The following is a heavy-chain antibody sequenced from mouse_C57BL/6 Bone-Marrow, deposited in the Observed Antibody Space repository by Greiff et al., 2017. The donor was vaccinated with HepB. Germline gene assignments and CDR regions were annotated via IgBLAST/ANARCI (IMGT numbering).Heavy chain of an antibody. CDR2: ISSGGDYI. CDR3: TRAHSNFAWFAY. Sequence: EVKLVESGEGLVKPGGSLKLSCAASGFTFSSYAMSWVRQTPEKRLEWVAYISSGGDYIYYADTVKGRFTISRDNARNTLYLQMSSLKSEDTAMYYCTRAHSNFAWFAYWGQGTLVTVSA. V-gene: IGHV5-9-1*02. CDR1: GFTFSSYA. D-gene: IGHD2-5*01. J-gene: IGHJ3*01.